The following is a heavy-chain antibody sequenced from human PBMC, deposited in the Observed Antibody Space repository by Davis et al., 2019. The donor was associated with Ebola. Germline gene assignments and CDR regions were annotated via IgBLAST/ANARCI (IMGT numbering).Heavy chain of an antibody. J-gene: IGHJ4*02. Sequence: PGGSLRLSCKGSGYSFTSYWISWVRQMPGKCLEWMGRIDPSDSYTNYSPSFQGHVTISADKSISTAYLQLSSLKASDTAMYYCARHVYDFWSGWVDWGQGTLVTVSS. CDR2: IDPSDSYT. V-gene: IGHV5-10-1*01. CDR1: GYSFTSYW. D-gene: IGHD3-3*01. CDR3: ARHVYDFWSGWVD.